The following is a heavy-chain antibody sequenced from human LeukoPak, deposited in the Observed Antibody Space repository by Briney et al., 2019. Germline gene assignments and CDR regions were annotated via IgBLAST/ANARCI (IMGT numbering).Heavy chain of an antibody. V-gene: IGHV5-51*01. CDR2: IYPGDSDT. CDR3: ARRGEAMDPFDY. CDR1: GYSFTSYW. D-gene: IGHD5-18*01. Sequence: GESLKISCKGSGYSFTSYWIGWVRLLPGKGLEWMGIIYPGDSDTRYSPSSQGQVAISADKSINTAYLQWSSLKASDTAIYYCARRGEAMDPFDYWGQGTLVTVSS. J-gene: IGHJ4*02.